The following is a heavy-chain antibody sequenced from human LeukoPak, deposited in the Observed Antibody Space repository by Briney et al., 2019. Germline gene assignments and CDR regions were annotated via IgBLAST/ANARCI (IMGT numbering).Heavy chain of an antibody. D-gene: IGHD1-26*01. J-gene: IGHJ6*02. Sequence: SETLSLTCTVSGGSISNYYWSWIRQPPGKGLEWIGYIYYTGSTNYNPSLKSRVTISVDTSKNQFSLKLSSVTAADTAVYYCARVGGLYYYYGMDVWGQGTTVTVSS. CDR2: IYYTGST. CDR1: GGSISNYY. CDR3: ARVGGLYYYYGMDV. V-gene: IGHV4-59*01.